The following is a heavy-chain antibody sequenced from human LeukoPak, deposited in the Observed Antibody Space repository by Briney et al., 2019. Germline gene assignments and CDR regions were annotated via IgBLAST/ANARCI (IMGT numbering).Heavy chain of an antibody. V-gene: IGHV1-69*15. CDR2: IIPIFGTA. D-gene: IGHD1-26*01. CDR3: ARDREVGATTLAFDY. CDR1: GGTFSSYA. Sequence: SVKVSCKASGGTFSSYAISWVRQAPGQGLEWMGRIIPIFGTANYAQKFQGRVTITADESTSTGYMELSSLRSEDTAVYYCARDREVGATTLAFDYWGQGTLVTVSS. J-gene: IGHJ4*02.